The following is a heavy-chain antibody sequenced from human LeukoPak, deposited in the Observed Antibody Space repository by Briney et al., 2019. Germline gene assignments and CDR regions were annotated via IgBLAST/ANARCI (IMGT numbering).Heavy chain of an antibody. J-gene: IGHJ4*02. CDR3: ARSYSSSRGTFDY. V-gene: IGHV1-2*02. D-gene: IGHD6-6*01. Sequence: ASVKVSCKASGYTFTGYYMHWVRQAPGQGLEWMGWINPNSGGTNHAQNFQGRVTMTRDTSISTAYMELSSLRAEDTAVYYCARSYSSSRGTFDYWGQGTLVTVSS. CDR2: INPNSGGT. CDR1: GYTFTGYY.